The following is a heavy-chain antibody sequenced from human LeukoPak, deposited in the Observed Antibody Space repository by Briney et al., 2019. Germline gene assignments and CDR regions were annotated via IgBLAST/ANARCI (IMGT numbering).Heavy chain of an antibody. J-gene: IGHJ4*02. Sequence: TGGSLRLSCAASGFTFSNYGIHWVRQAPGKGLEWVAFIRYDGSNKYYADSVKGRFTISRDNSRNTLYLQMNTLRAEDTAVYFCAKSPVSSCRGSFCYPFDYWGQGNLVTVSS. CDR1: GFTFSNYG. D-gene: IGHD2-15*01. V-gene: IGHV3-30*02. CDR2: IRYDGSNK. CDR3: AKSPVSSCRGSFCYPFDY.